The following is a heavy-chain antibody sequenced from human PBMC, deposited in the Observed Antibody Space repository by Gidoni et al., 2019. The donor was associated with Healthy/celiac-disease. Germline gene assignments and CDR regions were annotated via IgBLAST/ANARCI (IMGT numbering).Heavy chain of an antibody. CDR1: GFTFSSYS. D-gene: IGHD3-3*01. V-gene: IGHV3-21*01. CDR3: ARDPRNYDFWSGSYYGMDV. CDR2: ISSSSSYI. Sequence: EVQLVESGGGLVTPGGSLRLSCSSSGFTFSSYSMNWVRQAPGKGLEWVSSISSSSSYIYYADSVKGRFTISRDNAKNSLYLQMNSLRAEDTAVYYCARDPRNYDFWSGSYYGMDVWGQGTTVTVSS. J-gene: IGHJ6*02.